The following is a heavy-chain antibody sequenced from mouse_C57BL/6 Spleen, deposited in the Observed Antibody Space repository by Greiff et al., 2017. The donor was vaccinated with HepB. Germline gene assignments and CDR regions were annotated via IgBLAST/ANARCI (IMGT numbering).Heavy chain of an antibody. Sequence: QVQLQQSGAELARPGASVKLSCKASGYTFTSYGISWVKQRTGQGLEWIGEIYPRSGNTYYNEKFKGKATLTADKSSSTAYMELRSLTSEDSAVYFCAPITTVVAPGYWGQGTTLTVSS. D-gene: IGHD1-1*01. CDR2: IYPRSGNT. V-gene: IGHV1-81*01. CDR1: GYTFTSYG. J-gene: IGHJ2*01. CDR3: APITTVVAPGY.